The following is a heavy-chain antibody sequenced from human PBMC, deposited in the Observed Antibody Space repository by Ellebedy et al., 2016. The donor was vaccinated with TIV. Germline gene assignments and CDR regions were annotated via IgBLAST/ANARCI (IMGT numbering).Heavy chain of an antibody. V-gene: IGHV1-2*02. Sequence: AASVKVSCKASGYTFTGYYVHWVRQAPGQGLEWMGWINPNSGGTNYAQKVQGRVTMTRDTFISTAYMELSRLRSDDTAVSYCARDPLMVRGVMPTYFDYWGQGTLVTVSS. CDR2: INPNSGGT. CDR3: ARDPLMVRGVMPTYFDY. D-gene: IGHD3-10*01. J-gene: IGHJ4*02. CDR1: GYTFTGYY.